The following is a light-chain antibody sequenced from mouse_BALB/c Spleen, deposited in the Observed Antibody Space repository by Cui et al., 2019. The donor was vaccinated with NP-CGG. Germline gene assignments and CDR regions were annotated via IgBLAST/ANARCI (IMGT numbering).Light chain of an antibody. Sequence: QAVVTQESALTTSPGETVTLTCRSSTGAVTTSNYATWVQEKPDHLFTGLIGGTNNRAPGVPARFSGSLIGDKAALTLTGAQTEDEAIYFCALWYSNHWVFGGGTKLTVL. CDR3: ALWYSNHWV. CDR2: GTN. J-gene: IGLJ1*01. V-gene: IGLV1*01. CDR1: TGAVTTSNY.